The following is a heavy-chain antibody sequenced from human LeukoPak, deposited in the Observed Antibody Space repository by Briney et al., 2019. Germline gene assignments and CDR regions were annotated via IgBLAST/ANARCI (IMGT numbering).Heavy chain of an antibody. CDR2: IIPIFGAA. D-gene: IGHD3-10*01. CDR3: ARGHYGSGSYDFDY. CDR1: GGTFSSYA. J-gene: IGHJ4*02. Sequence: GSSGKVSCKASGGTFSSYAISWGRQAPGQGVEWMGGIIPIFGAANYAQKFQGRVTITSDESLRTASLELSTLRPADTAVYYCARGHYGSGSYDFDYWGQGTLVTVSS. V-gene: IGHV1-69*01.